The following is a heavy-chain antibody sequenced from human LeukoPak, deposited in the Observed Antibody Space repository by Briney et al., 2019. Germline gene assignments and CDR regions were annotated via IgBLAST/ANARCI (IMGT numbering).Heavy chain of an antibody. D-gene: IGHD3-16*01. V-gene: IGHV4-61*02. J-gene: IGHJ4*02. CDR2: IYTSGST. Sequence: PSQTLSLTCTVSGGSISSGSYYWSWIRQPAGKGLEWIGRIYTSGSTNYNPSLKSRVTISVDTSKNQFPLKLSSVTAADTAVYYCVWGSYPRHYFDYWGQGTLVTVSS. CDR1: GGSISSGSYY. CDR3: VWGSYPRHYFDY.